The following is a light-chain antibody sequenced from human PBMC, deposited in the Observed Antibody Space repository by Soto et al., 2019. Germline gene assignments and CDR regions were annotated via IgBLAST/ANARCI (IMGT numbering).Light chain of an antibody. Sequence: EIVLTQSPGTLSLSPGERATLSCRARQSVSSNYLAWYQQKPGQAPRLLIYGASSRATGIPDRFSGSGSGTDFTLTSSRLEPEDFAVYFCQQYGSSPPTFGQGTKVEIK. V-gene: IGKV3-20*01. J-gene: IGKJ1*01. CDR1: QSVSSNY. CDR2: GAS. CDR3: QQYGSSPPT.